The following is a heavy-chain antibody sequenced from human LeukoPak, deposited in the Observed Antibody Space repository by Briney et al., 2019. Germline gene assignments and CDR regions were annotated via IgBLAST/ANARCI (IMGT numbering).Heavy chain of an antibody. CDR2: FYYSVST. D-gene: IGHD4-17*01. J-gene: IGHJ4*02. Sequence: PSQTLSLTCTVSGGSISTGGYYWSWIRQHPGKGLEGIGYFYYSVSTYYNPSLKSRVTISVDTSKNQFSLKLSSVTAADTAVYYCARDSGDYGDPNYYFDYWGQGTLVTVSS. CDR3: ARDSGDYGDPNYYFDY. CDR1: GGSISTGGYY. V-gene: IGHV4-31*03.